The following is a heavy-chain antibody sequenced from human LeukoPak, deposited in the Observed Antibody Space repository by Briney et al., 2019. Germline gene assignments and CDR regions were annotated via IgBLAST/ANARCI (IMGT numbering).Heavy chain of an antibody. CDR1: GYTFTGYY. CDR3: ARSPEYYDSSGPPDY. D-gene: IGHD3-22*01. CDR2: INPNSGGT. J-gene: IGHJ4*02. Sequence: GASVKVSCKASGYTFTGYYMHWVRQAPGQGLEWMGWINPNSGGTNYAQKLQGRVTMTTDTSTSTAYMELRSLRSDDTAVYYCARSPEYYDSSGPPDYWGQGTLVTVSS. V-gene: IGHV1-2*02.